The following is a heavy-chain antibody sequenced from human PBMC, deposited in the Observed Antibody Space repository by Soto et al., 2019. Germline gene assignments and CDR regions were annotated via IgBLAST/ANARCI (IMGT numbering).Heavy chain of an antibody. CDR1: GGSISNDDYY. V-gene: IGHV4-30-4*08. CDR3: ARATTVTSSFFYYGLDV. J-gene: IGHJ6*02. Sequence: SETLSLTWTVSGGSISNDDYYWTWIRQPPGKGLEWIGHIYYNGNTYYNPSLKSRLTMSLDTSQNQFSLHLTSVIAADSASYFCARATTVTSSFFYYGLDVWGQGTTVTVSS. CDR2: IYYNGNT. D-gene: IGHD4-17*01.